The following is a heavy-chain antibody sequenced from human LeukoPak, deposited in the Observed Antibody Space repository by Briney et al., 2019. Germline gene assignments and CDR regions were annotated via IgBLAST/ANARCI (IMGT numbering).Heavy chain of an antibody. D-gene: IGHD3-3*01. Sequence: SETLSLTCAVYGGSFSGYYWSWIRQLPGKGLEWIGEINHSGGTNYNPSLKSRVTISVDTSKNQFSLKLSSVTAADTAVYYCARGSTFGVVDYWGQGTLVTVSS. V-gene: IGHV4-34*01. CDR2: INHSGGT. CDR1: GGSFSGYY. J-gene: IGHJ4*02. CDR3: ARGSTFGVVDY.